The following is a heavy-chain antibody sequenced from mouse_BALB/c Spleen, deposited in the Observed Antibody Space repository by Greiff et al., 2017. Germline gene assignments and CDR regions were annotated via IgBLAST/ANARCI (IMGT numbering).Heavy chain of an antibody. CDR3: ARYTELWSPMDY. Sequence: DVMLVESGPSLVKPSQTLSLTCSVTGDSITSCYWNWIRKFPGNKLEYMGYISYSGSTYYNPSLKSRISITRDTSKNQYYLQLNSVTTEDTATYSCARYTELWSPMDYWGQGTSVTVSS. V-gene: IGHV3-8*02. J-gene: IGHJ4*01. D-gene: IGHD1-1*02. CDR1: GDSITSCY. CDR2: ISYSGST.